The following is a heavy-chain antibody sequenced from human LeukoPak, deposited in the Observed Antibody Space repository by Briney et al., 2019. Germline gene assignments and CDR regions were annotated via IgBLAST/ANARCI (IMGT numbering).Heavy chain of an antibody. J-gene: IGHJ5*02. CDR1: GGTFSSYA. CDR3: AREGGYDFWSTNWFDP. Sequence: ASVKVSCKASGGTFSSYAISWVRQAPGQGLEWMGWINPNSGGTNYAQKFQGRVTMTRDTSISTAYMELSRLRSDDTAVYYCAREGGYDFWSTNWFDPWGQGTLVTVSS. CDR2: INPNSGGT. V-gene: IGHV1-2*02. D-gene: IGHD3-3*01.